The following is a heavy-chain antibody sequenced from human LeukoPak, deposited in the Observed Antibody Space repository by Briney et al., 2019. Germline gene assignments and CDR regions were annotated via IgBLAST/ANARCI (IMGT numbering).Heavy chain of an antibody. CDR2: IIPIFGTA. D-gene: IGHD6-19*01. V-gene: IGHV1-69*01. CDR1: GGTFSSYA. Sequence: ASVKVSCKASGGTFSSYAISWVRQAPGQGLEWMGGIIPIFGTANYAQKFQGRVTITADESTSTADMELSSLRSEDTAVYYCARATSSGPPFDYWGQGTLVTVSS. J-gene: IGHJ4*02. CDR3: ARATSSGPPFDY.